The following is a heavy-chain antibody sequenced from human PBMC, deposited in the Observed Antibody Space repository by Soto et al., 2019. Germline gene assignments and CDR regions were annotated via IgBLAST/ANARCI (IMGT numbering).Heavy chain of an antibody. CDR2: IRNTGATT. V-gene: IGHV3-23*01. D-gene: IGHD3-22*01. J-gene: IGHJ4*02. CDR1: GFTFSSYA. Sequence: EVQLLESGGALVQPGGSLRLSCSASGFTFSSYAMSWVRQAPGKGLEWVAGIRNTGATTNYADSVKGRFTISRDNSKDTLFLQMNNLRAEDTAVYYCAKANYYETTAFFSDSWGQGTLVTVSS. CDR3: AKANYYETTAFFSDS.